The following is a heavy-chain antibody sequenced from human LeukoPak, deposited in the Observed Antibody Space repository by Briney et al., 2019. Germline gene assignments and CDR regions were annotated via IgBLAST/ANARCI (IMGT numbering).Heavy chain of an antibody. Sequence: SQTQSLTCTVSGGSISSGSYYWSWIRQPAGKGLEWIGRIYTSGSTNYNPPLKSRVTISVDTSKNQFSLKLSSVTAADTAVYYCASLSSAPGPPIDYWGQGTLVTVSS. CDR2: IYTSGST. V-gene: IGHV4-61*02. D-gene: IGHD2/OR15-2a*01. J-gene: IGHJ4*02. CDR3: ASLSSAPGPPIDY. CDR1: GGSISSGSYY.